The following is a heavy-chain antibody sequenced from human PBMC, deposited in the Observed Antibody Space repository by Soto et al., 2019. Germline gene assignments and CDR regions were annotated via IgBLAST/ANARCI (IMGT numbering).Heavy chain of an antibody. D-gene: IGHD3-22*01. CDR3: AKCCYDSSGRVLRYFQH. Sequence: EVQLLESGGGLVQPGGSLRLSCAASGFTFNIYAMSWVRQAPGKGLEWVSAISGSGGGTYYADSVEGRFTISRDNSNNTLYQKMSSLRAEDTAVYYCAKCCYDSSGRVLRYFQHWGQGTLVTVSS. J-gene: IGHJ1*01. V-gene: IGHV3-23*01. CDR1: GFTFNIYA. CDR2: ISGSGGGT.